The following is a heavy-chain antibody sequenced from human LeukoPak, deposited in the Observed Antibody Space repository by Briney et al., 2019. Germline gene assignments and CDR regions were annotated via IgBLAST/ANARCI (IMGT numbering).Heavy chain of an antibody. CDR1: GYSITSGYY. V-gene: IGHV4-38-2*01. D-gene: IGHD2/OR15-2a*01. CDR2: IYHSGST. Sequence: PSETLSLTCVVSGYSITSGYYWAWIRQPPGKGLEWIGNIYHSGSTYYNASLKSRVTISVDTSKNQFSLKLSSVTAADTAVYYCARRYSNYFLDYWGQGTLVTVSS. J-gene: IGHJ4*02. CDR3: ARRYSNYFLDY.